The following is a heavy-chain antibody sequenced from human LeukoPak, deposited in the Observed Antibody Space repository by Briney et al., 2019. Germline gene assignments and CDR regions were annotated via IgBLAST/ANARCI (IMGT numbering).Heavy chain of an antibody. D-gene: IGHD3-10*01. CDR1: GYTFTGYY. CDR2: INPNSGGT. CDR3: ARGGYYYDSGSFHPFDY. J-gene: IGHJ4*02. Sequence: ASVKVSCKASGYTFTGYYMHWVRQAPGQGLEWMGWINPNSGGTNYAQRFQGRVTMTRDTSISTAYMDLSRLRSDDAAGYYCARGGYYYDSGSFHPFDYWGQGTLVTVSS. V-gene: IGHV1-2*02.